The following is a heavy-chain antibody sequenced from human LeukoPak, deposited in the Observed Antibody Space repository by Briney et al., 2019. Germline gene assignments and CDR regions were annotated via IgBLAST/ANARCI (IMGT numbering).Heavy chain of an antibody. D-gene: IGHD1-26*01. CDR1: GVSITNYY. CDR2: MYISGST. CDR3: ARDYLVGAPLDS. Sequence: SETLSLTCTVSGVSITNYYWAWIRQPAGKGLEWIGRMYISGSTNHNPALKSRVTISIDKTKNQFSLRLRSVTAADTAVYYCARDYLVGAPLDSWGQGILVTVSS. V-gene: IGHV4-4*07. J-gene: IGHJ4*02.